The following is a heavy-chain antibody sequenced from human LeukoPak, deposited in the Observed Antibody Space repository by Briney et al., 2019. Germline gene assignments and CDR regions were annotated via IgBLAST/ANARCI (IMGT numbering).Heavy chain of an antibody. CDR1: GFTFSSYS. Sequence: PGGSLRLSCAASGFTFSSYSMNWVRQAPGKGLEWVSSISSSSSYIYYADSVKGRFTISRDNAKNSLYLQMNSLRAEDTAVYYCARDEPYYYDSSLWFDPWGQGTLVTVSS. V-gene: IGHV3-21*04. J-gene: IGHJ5*02. CDR2: ISSSSSYI. D-gene: IGHD3-22*01. CDR3: ARDEPYYYDSSLWFDP.